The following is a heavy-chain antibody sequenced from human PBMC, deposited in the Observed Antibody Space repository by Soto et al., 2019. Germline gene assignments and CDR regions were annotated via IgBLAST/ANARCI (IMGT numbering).Heavy chain of an antibody. CDR3: ARDIFGDGYNFRY. CDR1: GGSFSSYH. CDR2: IFYSGST. Sequence: PSETLSLTCSISGGSFSSYHWSWIRQPPGKGLEWIGYIFYSGSTTYNPSLKSRVTISLDTSKNQFSLKVSSVTAADTAVYYCARDIFGDGYNFRYWGQGTQVTVS. V-gene: IGHV4-59*01. D-gene: IGHD5-12*01. J-gene: IGHJ4*02.